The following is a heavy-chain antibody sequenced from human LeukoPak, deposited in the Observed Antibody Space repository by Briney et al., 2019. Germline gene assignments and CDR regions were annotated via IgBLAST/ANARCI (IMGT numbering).Heavy chain of an antibody. Sequence: PGGSLRLSCAASGFTFSSYALSWVRQAPGKGLEWVSAISGSGGSTYYADSVKGRFTISRDNSKNTLYLQMNSLRAEDTAVYYCAKDLPIVGATLGDYWGQGTLVTVSS. V-gene: IGHV3-23*01. CDR2: ISGSGGST. J-gene: IGHJ4*02. CDR1: GFTFSSYA. D-gene: IGHD1-26*01. CDR3: AKDLPIVGATLGDY.